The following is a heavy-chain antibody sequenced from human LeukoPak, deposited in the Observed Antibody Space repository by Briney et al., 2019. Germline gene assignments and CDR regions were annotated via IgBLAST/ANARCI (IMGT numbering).Heavy chain of an antibody. J-gene: IGHJ3*02. CDR1: GGSISSGSYY. Sequence: TLSLTCTVSGGSISSGSYYWSWIRQPAGKGLEWIGRIYTSGSTNYNPSLKSRVTISVDTSKNQFSLKLSSVTAADTAVYYCARVLFYDLDGYNMVDIWGQGTTVTVSS. D-gene: IGHD5-24*01. CDR2: IYTSGST. CDR3: ARVLFYDLDGYNMVDI. V-gene: IGHV4-61*02.